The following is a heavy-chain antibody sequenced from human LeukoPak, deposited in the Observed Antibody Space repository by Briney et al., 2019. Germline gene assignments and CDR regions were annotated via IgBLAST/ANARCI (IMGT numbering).Heavy chain of an antibody. V-gene: IGHV1-46*01. CDR2: INPSGGST. Sequence: ASVKVSCKASGYTFTSYYMHWVRQAPGQGLEWMGIINPSGGSTSYAQKFQGRVTMIRDTYTITVYMELSSLRGEDTAVYYCARSSGWTSDFDYCGQGTLVTVSS. CDR1: GYTFTSYY. J-gene: IGHJ4*02. D-gene: IGHD6-19*01. CDR3: ARSSGWTSDFDY.